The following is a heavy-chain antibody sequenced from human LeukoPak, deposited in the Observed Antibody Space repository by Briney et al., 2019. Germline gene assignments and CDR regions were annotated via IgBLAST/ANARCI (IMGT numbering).Heavy chain of an antibody. CDR2: IYSSGST. J-gene: IGHJ4*02. V-gene: IGHV4-39*07. Sequence: SETLSLTCTVSGGSISSSSYYWGWISQPPGKGLERIGSIYSSGSTYYNPSLKSRVTISVDTSKNQFSLKLSSVTAADTAVYYCATANVRFPQGDFDYWGQGTLVTVSS. CDR3: ATANVRFPQGDFDY. CDR1: GGSISSSSYY. D-gene: IGHD3-16*01.